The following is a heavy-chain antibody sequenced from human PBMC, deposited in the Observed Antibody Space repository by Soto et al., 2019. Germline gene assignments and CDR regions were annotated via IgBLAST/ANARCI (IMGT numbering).Heavy chain of an antibody. V-gene: IGHV3-11*01. CDR2: ISSGGDAI. Sequence: QAQLVESGGGLVKPGGSLRLSCAASGFTLSDYHMNWIRQAPGKGLEWLSYISSGGDAISYADSVKGRFTISKDNAQNTLYLQISGLRGEDTALYYCAKGAALGSWGQGTLVTVSS. J-gene: IGHJ5*02. CDR3: AKGAALGS. D-gene: IGHD3-16*01. CDR1: GFTLSDYH.